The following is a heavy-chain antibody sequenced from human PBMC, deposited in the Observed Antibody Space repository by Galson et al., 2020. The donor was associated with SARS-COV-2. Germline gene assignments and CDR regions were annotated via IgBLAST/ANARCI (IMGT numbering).Heavy chain of an antibody. D-gene: IGHD2-2*01. CDR2: IDASDSYT. V-gene: IGHV5-10-1*01. CDR3: ARRVVPPYYYMDV. J-gene: IGHJ6*03. CDR1: GYSFTSYW. Sequence: HGESLTISCKGSGYSFTSYWISWVRQMPGKGLEWMGRIDASDSYTNYSPSFQGHVTIPADKSISTAYLQWSSLKASDTAMYYCARRVVPPYYYMDVWGKGTTVTVSS.